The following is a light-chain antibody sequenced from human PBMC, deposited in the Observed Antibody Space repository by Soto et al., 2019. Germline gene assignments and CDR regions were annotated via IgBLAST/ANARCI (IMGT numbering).Light chain of an antibody. CDR1: QSVSSSY. CDR2: GAY. Sequence: EIVLTQSPGTLSVSPGERVTLSCRASQSVSSSYLAWYQQKPGQAPRLLIYGAYSRTNGIPDRFSGSGSGTDFTLTISRLEPEDFAVYYCQQYGSSPPWTFGQGTKVEIK. J-gene: IGKJ1*01. CDR3: QQYGSSPPWT. V-gene: IGKV3-20*01.